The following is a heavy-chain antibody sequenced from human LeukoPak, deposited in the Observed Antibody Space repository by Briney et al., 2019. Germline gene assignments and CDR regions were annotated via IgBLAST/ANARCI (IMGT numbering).Heavy chain of an antibody. CDR1: GGSFSGYY. D-gene: IGHD3-16*02. J-gene: IGHJ4*02. CDR2: INHSGNT. V-gene: IGHV4-34*01. Sequence: SETLSLTCAVYGGSFSGYYWSWIRQPPGKGLEWIGEINHSGNTNYNPSLKSRVTISVDTSKNQFSLKLSSVTAADTAVYYCARVRLGELSLYKDPYYFDYWGQGTLVTVSS. CDR3: ARVRLGELSLYKDPYYFDY.